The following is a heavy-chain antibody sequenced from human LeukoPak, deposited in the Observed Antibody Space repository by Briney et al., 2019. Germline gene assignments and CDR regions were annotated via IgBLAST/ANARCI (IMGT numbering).Heavy chain of an antibody. CDR2: IYYSGST. D-gene: IGHD3-3*01. Sequence: SETLSLTCTISGASIDSYYWSWIRQPPGKGLEWIGYIYYSGSTNYNPSLKSRVTISIDTSKNQFSLKLSSVTAADTAVYYCARGYDFWSGYYFDYWGQGTLVTVSS. CDR1: GASIDSYY. CDR3: ARGYDFWSGYYFDY. J-gene: IGHJ4*02. V-gene: IGHV4-59*01.